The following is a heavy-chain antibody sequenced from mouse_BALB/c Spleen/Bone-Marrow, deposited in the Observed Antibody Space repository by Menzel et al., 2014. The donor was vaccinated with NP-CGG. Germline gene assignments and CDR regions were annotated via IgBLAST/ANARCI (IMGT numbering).Heavy chain of an antibody. Sequence: VQRVESGPGLVAPSQSLSITCTVSGFSLTGYAVNWVRQPPGKGLEWLGMIWGDGSTDYNSALKSRLSISKDNSKSQAFLKMNSLQTDDTARYYCARDGYDYAMDYWGQGTSVTVSS. V-gene: IGHV2-6-7*01. D-gene: IGHD2-2*01. CDR1: GFSLTGYA. CDR3: ARDGYDYAMDY. CDR2: IWGDGST. J-gene: IGHJ4*01.